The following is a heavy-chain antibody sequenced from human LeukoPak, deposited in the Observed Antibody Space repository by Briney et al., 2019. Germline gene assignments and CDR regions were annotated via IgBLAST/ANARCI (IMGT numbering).Heavy chain of an antibody. V-gene: IGHV3-48*04. CDR1: GFTFSSYS. Sequence: GGSLRLSCAASGFTFSSYSMNWVRQAPGKGLEWVSYIDSSSSTIYYADSVKGRFTISRDNAKNSLYLQMNSLRAEDTAVYYWARAQAGGATPRFDYWGQGTLVTGSS. CDR2: IDSSSSTI. D-gene: IGHD1-26*01. J-gene: IGHJ4*02. CDR3: ARAQAGGATPRFDY.